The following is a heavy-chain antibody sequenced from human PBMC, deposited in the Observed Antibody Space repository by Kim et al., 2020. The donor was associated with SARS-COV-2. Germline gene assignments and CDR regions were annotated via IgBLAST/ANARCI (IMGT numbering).Heavy chain of an antibody. V-gene: IGHV3-30*07. CDR3: ARVGYCSGGSCYEYFQH. J-gene: IGHJ1*01. Sequence: VKGRFTISRDNSKNTLDLQMNSLRAEDTAVYYCARVGYCSGGSCYEYFQHWGQGTLVTVSS. D-gene: IGHD2-15*01.